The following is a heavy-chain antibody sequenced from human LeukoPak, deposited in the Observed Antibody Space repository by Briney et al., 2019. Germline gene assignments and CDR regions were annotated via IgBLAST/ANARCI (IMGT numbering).Heavy chain of an antibody. CDR2: IYTSGST. D-gene: IGHD6-19*01. Sequence: SETLSLTCTVSNGSISSSPYYWSWIRQPAGKGLEWIGRIYTSGSTNYNPSLKSRVTISVDTSKNQFSLKLSSVTAADTAVYYCARDMSSFIAVTGWRAFDIWGQGTMVTVSS. V-gene: IGHV4-61*02. CDR3: ARDMSSFIAVTGWRAFDI. CDR1: NGSISSSPYY. J-gene: IGHJ3*02.